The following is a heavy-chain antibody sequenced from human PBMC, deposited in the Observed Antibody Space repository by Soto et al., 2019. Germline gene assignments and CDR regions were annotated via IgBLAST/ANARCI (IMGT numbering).Heavy chain of an antibody. V-gene: IGHV4-61*01. CDR2: FYDSGST. J-gene: IGHJ6*02. D-gene: IGHD5-12*01. CDR3: AASAPPATNYYYAMAV. CDR1: GGSVSSGSFY. Sequence: PSETLSLTCTVSGGSVSSGSFYWSWIRRPPGKGLEWIGYFYDSGSTNYNPSLRSRVTMSVDTSKNQFSLKLSSVTAADTAVYYCAASAPPATNYYYAMAVWGQGTTVTVSS.